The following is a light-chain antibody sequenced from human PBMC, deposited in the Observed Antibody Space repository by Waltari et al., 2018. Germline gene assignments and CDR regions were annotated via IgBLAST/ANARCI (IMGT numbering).Light chain of an antibody. Sequence: EIVLTQSPGTLSLSPGDRATLACRASQTASTTYLAWYQQKPGQAPTLLIYGASSRATGIPDRFSGSGSGTDFSLTISSLEPEDFAVYYCQQYDISPLTFGGGTKVEIK. J-gene: IGKJ4*01. CDR2: GAS. V-gene: IGKV3-20*01. CDR3: QQYDISPLT. CDR1: QTASTTY.